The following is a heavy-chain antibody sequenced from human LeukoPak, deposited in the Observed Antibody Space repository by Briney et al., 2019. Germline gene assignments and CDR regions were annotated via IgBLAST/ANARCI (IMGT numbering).Heavy chain of an antibody. Sequence: GGSLRLSCAASGFTFSSYAMSWVRQAPGKGLEWVSAISGSGGSTYYADSVKGRFTISRDNSKNTLYLQMNSLRAEDTAVYYCARANGYSYGYGYYYYAMDVWGQGTTVTVSS. CDR1: GFTFSSYA. V-gene: IGHV3-23*01. D-gene: IGHD5-18*01. CDR2: ISGSGGST. J-gene: IGHJ6*02. CDR3: ARANGYSYGYGYYYYAMDV.